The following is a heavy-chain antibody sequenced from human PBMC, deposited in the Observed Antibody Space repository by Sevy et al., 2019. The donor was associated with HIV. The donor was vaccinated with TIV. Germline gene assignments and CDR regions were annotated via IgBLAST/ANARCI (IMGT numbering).Heavy chain of an antibody. CDR1: GFTFSNYW. D-gene: IGHD6-19*01. V-gene: IGHV3-7*01. Sequence: GGSLRLSCAASGFTFSNYWMTWVRQAPGKGLEWVANIKQDGSEKYYVNSVKGRFTISRDNAKNSLYLQMNSLRADDTALYYCATGQEQWLPQNSWGQRTLVTVSS. CDR3: ATGQEQWLPQNS. J-gene: IGHJ4*02. CDR2: IKQDGSEK.